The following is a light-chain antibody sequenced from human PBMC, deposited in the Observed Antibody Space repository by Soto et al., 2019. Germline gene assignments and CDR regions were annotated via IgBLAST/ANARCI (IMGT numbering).Light chain of an antibody. CDR3: KQSSAFPLT. CDR2: GAS. Sequence: TQSPPTLSASVGDRATLSCRASQSVSSNLAWYQQKPGQAPRLLIYGASTRATGIPARFSGSGSGTDFTLTISSLQPEDFATYFCKQSSAFPLTFGGGTKVDIK. V-gene: IGKV3-15*01. J-gene: IGKJ4*01. CDR1: QSVSSN.